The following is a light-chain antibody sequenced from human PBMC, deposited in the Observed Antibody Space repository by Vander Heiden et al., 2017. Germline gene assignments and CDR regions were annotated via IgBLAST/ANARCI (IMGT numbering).Light chain of an antibody. CDR3: QQCDSTPPT. Sequence: DIQMTQSPSSLSASVEDRVTITCRASQSINSYLNWYQQKPGKAPKLLIYTASSLQSGVPSRFSGSGSGTDFTLTISRLEPEDFATYYCQQCDSTPPTFGGGTKVEIK. V-gene: IGKV1-39*01. CDR1: QSINSY. CDR2: TAS. J-gene: IGKJ4*01.